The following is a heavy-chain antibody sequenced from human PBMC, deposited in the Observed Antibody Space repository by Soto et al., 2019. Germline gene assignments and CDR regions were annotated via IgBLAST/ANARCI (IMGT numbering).Heavy chain of an antibody. D-gene: IGHD2-15*01. Sequence: SQTLSLTCAISGDSVSSNSAAWTWIRQSPSRGLEWLGRTYYRSKWYNDYAVSVKSRRTINPDTSKNQFSLQLNSVTPEDTAVYYCARVNPTTPPYYYGMDVWGQGTTVTVSS. CDR1: GDSVSSNSAA. CDR3: ARVNPTTPPYYYGMDV. V-gene: IGHV6-1*01. CDR2: TYYRSKWYN. J-gene: IGHJ6*02.